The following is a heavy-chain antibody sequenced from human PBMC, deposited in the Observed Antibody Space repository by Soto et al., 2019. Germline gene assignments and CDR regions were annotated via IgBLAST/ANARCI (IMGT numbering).Heavy chain of an antibody. D-gene: IGHD3-22*01. V-gene: IGHV4-31*03. Sequence: QVQLQESGPGLVKPSQTLSLTCTVSGGSISSGGYYWSWIRQHPVKGLEWIGYIDYSGSTYYNPALRSRVTVSVDKSKHQFPVKLSAVLCADTAVEYCARELSSGCTLDSWGQGTLVAVSS. CDR1: GGSISSGGYY. CDR2: IDYSGST. CDR3: ARELSSGCTLDS. J-gene: IGHJ4*02.